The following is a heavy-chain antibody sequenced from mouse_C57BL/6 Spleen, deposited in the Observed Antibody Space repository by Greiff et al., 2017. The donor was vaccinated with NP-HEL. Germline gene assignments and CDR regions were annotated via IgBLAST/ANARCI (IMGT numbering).Heavy chain of an antibody. J-gene: IGHJ1*03. Sequence: QVQLQQPGAELVKPGASVKLSCKASGYTFTSYWMHWVKQRPGQGLEWIGMIHPNSGSTNYNEKFKSKATLTVDKSSSTAYMQLSSLTSEDSAVYYCATPYGSSYNWYFDVWGTGTTVTVSS. D-gene: IGHD1-1*01. CDR3: ATPYGSSYNWYFDV. CDR2: IHPNSGST. CDR1: GYTFTSYW. V-gene: IGHV1-64*01.